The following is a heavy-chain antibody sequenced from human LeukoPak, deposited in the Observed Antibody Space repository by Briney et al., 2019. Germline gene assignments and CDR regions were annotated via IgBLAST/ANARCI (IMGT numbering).Heavy chain of an antibody. CDR3: VISKGPGLAAY. J-gene: IGHJ4*02. D-gene: IGHD6-13*01. Sequence: GGSLRLSCTASGFTFSSYWMSWVRQTPGKGLEWVANIKEDGSEKNYVDSVKGRFTISRDNAKNSLFLQMNSLRVEDTAVYYCVISKGPGLAAYWAQGTLVTVSS. CDR2: IKEDGSEK. V-gene: IGHV3-7*01. CDR1: GFTFSSYW.